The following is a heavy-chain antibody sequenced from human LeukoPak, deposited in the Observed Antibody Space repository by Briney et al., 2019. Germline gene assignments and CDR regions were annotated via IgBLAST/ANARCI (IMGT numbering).Heavy chain of an antibody. Sequence: SETLSLTCAVYGGSFSGYYWSWIRQPPGKGLEWIGEINHSGSTNYNPSLKSRVTISVDTSKNQFSLKLSSVTAADTAVYYCARCRGGKKAYYFDYWGQGTLVTVSS. J-gene: IGHJ4*02. CDR1: GGSFSGYY. V-gene: IGHV4-34*01. CDR3: ARCRGGKKAYYFDY. D-gene: IGHD3-10*01. CDR2: INHSGST.